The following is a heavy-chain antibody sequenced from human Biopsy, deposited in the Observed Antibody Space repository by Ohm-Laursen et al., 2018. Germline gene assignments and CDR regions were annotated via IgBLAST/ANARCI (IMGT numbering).Heavy chain of an antibody. CDR2: VYYTGTN. CDR3: ARDRAYYSDRTVPRYVDL. V-gene: IGHV4-59*01. Sequence: SQTLSLTCTVSGDSISSYYWSWIRQSPGKGLEWIGYVYYTGTNDYNPSLQSRVTISVHTSKNHFSLRLRSETPADTALYYCARDRAYYSDRTVPRYVDLWGRGTLVTVSS. J-gene: IGHJ2*01. CDR1: GDSISSYY. D-gene: IGHD3-22*01.